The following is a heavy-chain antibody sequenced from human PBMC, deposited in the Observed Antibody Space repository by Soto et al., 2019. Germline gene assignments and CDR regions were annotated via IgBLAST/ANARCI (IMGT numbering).Heavy chain of an antibody. CDR1: GFTFSTCW. J-gene: IGHJ4*02. Sequence: EVQLVESGGGLVKPGGSLRLSCAASGFTFSTCWMMWVRQAPGKGMEWVANINQDGSERYYVDSVKGRFTISRDNAKNSLYLQMNSLRAEDTAVYYFVKDNRGSYWGQGTLVTVSS. D-gene: IGHD3-10*01. CDR3: VKDNRGSY. CDR2: INQDGSER. V-gene: IGHV3-7*01.